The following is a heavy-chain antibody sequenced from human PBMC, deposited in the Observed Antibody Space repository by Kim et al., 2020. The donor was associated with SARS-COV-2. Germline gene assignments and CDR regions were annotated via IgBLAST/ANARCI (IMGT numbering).Heavy chain of an antibody. CDR3: ATVLPPYYYDSGGYYPFDY. CDR1: GYTLTELS. CDR2: FDPEDGET. V-gene: IGHV1-24*01. Sequence: ASVKVSCKVSGYTLTELSMHWVRQAPGKGLEWMGGFDPEDGETIYAQKFQGRVTMTEDTSTDTAYMELSSLRSEDTAVYYCATVLPPYYYDSGGYYPFDYWGQGTLVTVSS. J-gene: IGHJ4*02. D-gene: IGHD3-22*01.